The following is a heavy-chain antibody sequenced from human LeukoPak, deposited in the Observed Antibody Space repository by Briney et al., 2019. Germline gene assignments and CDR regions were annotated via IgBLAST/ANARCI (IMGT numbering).Heavy chain of an antibody. V-gene: IGHV3-30*02. J-gene: IGHJ4*02. Sequence: PGGTLRLTCAASGFTFSSYGRHWVRQPPGKGLEWVAFIRYDGSNKYYADSVKGRFTISRDNSKTTLYLQMNSLRAEDTAVYYCASAYYDILTGPDYWGQGTPVTVSS. CDR3: ASAYYDILTGPDY. D-gene: IGHD3-9*01. CDR2: IRYDGSNK. CDR1: GFTFSSYG.